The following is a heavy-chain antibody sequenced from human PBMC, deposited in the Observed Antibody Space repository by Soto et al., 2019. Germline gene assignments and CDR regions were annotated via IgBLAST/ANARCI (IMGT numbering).Heavy chain of an antibody. CDR3: AKDRGAYYFYGMHV. Sequence: LRLSCAAYGFTFSSYGMHGVLQAPVKGLEWVAVISYDGSNKYYADCLKGRFTISRDNSKNTLYLQMNSLRAEDTAVYYCAKDRGAYYFYGMHVWGQGTTVTVSS. V-gene: IGHV3-30*18. D-gene: IGHD3-10*01. CDR1: GFTFSSYG. J-gene: IGHJ6*02. CDR2: ISYDGSNK.